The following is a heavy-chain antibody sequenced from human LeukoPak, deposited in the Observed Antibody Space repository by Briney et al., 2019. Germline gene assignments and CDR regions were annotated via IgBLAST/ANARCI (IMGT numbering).Heavy chain of an antibody. J-gene: IGHJ4*02. D-gene: IGHD5-18*01. CDR1: GFTFSRYS. V-gene: IGHV3-21*01. CDR2: ISSSSSYI. Sequence: KSGGSLRLSCAASGFTFSRYSMNWVRQAPGKGLEWVSSISSSSSYIYYADSVKGRFTISRDNAKNSLYLQMNRLRAEDTAVYYCAREGLYSYGYGYWGQGTLVTVSS. CDR3: AREGLYSYGYGY.